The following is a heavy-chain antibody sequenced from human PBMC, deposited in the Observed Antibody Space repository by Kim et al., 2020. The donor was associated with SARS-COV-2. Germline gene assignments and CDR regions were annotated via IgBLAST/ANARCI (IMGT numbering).Heavy chain of an antibody. Sequence: LSLTCAASGFTFSSYAMSWVRQAPGKGLEWVSAISGSGGSTYYADSVKGRFTISRDNSKNTLYLQMNSLRAEDTAVYYCAKDPLDRSYSSGWFDYWGQGTLVTVSS. CDR3: AKDPLDRSYSSGWFDY. CDR1: GFTFSSYA. D-gene: IGHD6-19*01. V-gene: IGHV3-23*01. J-gene: IGHJ4*02. CDR2: ISGSGGST.